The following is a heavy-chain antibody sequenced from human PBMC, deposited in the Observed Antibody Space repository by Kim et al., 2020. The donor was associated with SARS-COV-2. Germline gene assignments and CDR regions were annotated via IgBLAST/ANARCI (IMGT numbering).Heavy chain of an antibody. D-gene: IGHD2-2*01. CDR3: AKDSPNCIGTSCRMYIFYYFDY. Sequence: TISRDNSKNTLYLQMNSLRAEDTAVYYCAKDSPNCIGTSCRMYIFYYFDYWGQGTLVTVSS. J-gene: IGHJ4*02. V-gene: IGHV3-23*01.